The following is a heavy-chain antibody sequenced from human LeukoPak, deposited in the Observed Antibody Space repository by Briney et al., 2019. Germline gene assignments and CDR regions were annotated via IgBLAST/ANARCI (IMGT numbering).Heavy chain of an antibody. J-gene: IGHJ5*02. CDR3: ARLYLAVAGINWFDP. V-gene: IGHV4-59*08. CDR1: GGSISSYY. Sequence: SETLSLTCTVSGGSISSYYWNWIRQPPGKGLEWIGYIYYSGRTKYNPSLKSRVTISVDTSKNQFSLKLSSVTAADTAVYYCARLYLAVAGINWFDPWGQGTLVTVSS. D-gene: IGHD6-19*01. CDR2: IYYSGRT.